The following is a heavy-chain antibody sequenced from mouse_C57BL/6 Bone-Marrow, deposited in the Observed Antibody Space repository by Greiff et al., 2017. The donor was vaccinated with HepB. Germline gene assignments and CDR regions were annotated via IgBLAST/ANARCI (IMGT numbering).Heavy chain of an antibody. Sequence: VQLQQSGPVLVKPGASVKMSCKASGYTFTDYYMNWVKQSHGKSLEWIGVINPYNGGTSYNQKFKGKATLTVDKSSSTAYMELNSLTSEDSAVYYCARRGAWGVPGTYYFDYWGQGTTLTVSS. V-gene: IGHV1-19*01. CDR1: GYTFTDYY. D-gene: IGHD3-3*01. J-gene: IGHJ2*01. CDR3: ARRGAWGVPGTYYFDY. CDR2: INPYNGGT.